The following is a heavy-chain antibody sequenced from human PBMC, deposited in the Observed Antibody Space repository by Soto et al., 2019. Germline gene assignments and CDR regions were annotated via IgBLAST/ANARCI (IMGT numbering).Heavy chain of an antibody. V-gene: IGHV1-2*02. Sequence: ASVKVSCKASGYTFTGYYMHWVRQAPGQGLEWMGWINPNSGGTNYAQKFQGRVTMTRDTSISTSYMELSMLRSDDTAVYYCARVACAITFGGNIGIPVSSGYYFDYWFQGTMVTVSS. J-gene: IGHJ4*02. CDR3: ARVACAITFGGNIGIPVSSGYYFDY. CDR1: GYTFTGYY. D-gene: IGHD3-16*02. CDR2: INPNSGGT.